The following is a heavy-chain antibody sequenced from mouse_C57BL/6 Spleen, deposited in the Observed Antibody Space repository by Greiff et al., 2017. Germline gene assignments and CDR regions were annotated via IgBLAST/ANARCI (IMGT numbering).Heavy chain of an antibody. CDR3: ARGNCLDY. D-gene: IGHD2-1*01. V-gene: IGHV3-6*01. CDR2: ISYDGSN. J-gene: IGHJ2*01. CDR1: GYSITSGYY. Sequence: EVQRVESGPGLVKPSQSLSLTCSVTGYSITSGYYWNWIRQFPGNKLEWMGYISYDGSNNYNPSLKNRISITRDTSKNQFFLKLNSVTTEDTATYYCARGNCLDYWGQGTTLTVSS.